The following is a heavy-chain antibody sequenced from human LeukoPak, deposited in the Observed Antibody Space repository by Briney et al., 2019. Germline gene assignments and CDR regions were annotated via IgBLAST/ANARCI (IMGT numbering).Heavy chain of an antibody. CDR2: ISWNSGSI. Sequence: PGGSLRLSCAVSGFTFDDYAMHWVRQAPGKGLEWVSGISWNSGSIGYADSVKGRFSISRDNSKNSLYLQMNSLRSEDTALYYCAKEHCGSTSCSYYYYMDVWGKGTTVTVSS. J-gene: IGHJ6*03. D-gene: IGHD2-2*01. CDR1: GFTFDDYA. CDR3: AKEHCGSTSCSYYYYMDV. V-gene: IGHV3-9*01.